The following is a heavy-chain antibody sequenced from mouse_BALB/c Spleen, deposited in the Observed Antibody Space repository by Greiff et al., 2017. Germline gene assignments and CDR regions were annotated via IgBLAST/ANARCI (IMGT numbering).Heavy chain of an antibody. Sequence: EVHLVESGGGLVQPGGSLKLSCAASGFTFSSYTMSWVRQTPEKRLEWVAYISNGGGSTYYPDTVKGRFTISRDNAKNTLYLQMSSLKSEDTAMYYCARHSYDYWGQGTLVTVSA. J-gene: IGHJ3*01. V-gene: IGHV5-12-2*01. CDR3: ARHSYDY. CDR2: ISNGGGST. D-gene: IGHD2-3*01. CDR1: GFTFSSYT.